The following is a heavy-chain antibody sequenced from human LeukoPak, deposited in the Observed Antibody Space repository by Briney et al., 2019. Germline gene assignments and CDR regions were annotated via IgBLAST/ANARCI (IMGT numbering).Heavy chain of an antibody. Sequence: PGGSLRLSCAASGFTFSSYSMNWVRQAPGKGLEWVSSISSSSSYIYYADSVKGRFTISRDNAKNSLYLQMNSLRAEDTAVYYCARDLGGYCSGGSCYSGAFDIWGQGTMVTVSS. CDR3: ARDLGGYCSGGSCYSGAFDI. CDR2: ISSSSSYI. V-gene: IGHV3-21*01. D-gene: IGHD2-15*01. J-gene: IGHJ3*02. CDR1: GFTFSSYS.